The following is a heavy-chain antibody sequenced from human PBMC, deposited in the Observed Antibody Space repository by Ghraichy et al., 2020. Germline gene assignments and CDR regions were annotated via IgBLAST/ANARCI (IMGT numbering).Heavy chain of an antibody. Sequence: SETLSLTCTVSGGSISSYYWSWIRQPPGKGLEWIGYIYYSGNTNYNPSLKSRVTISVDTSKNQFSLKLSSVTAADTAVYSCARGGWYYFDYWGQGTLVTVSS. D-gene: IGHD6-19*01. CDR3: ARGGWYYFDY. V-gene: IGHV4-59*01. CDR1: GGSISSYY. J-gene: IGHJ4*02. CDR2: IYYSGNT.